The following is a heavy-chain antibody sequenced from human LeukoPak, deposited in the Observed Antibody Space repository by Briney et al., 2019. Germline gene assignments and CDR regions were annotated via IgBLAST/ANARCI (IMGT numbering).Heavy chain of an antibody. CDR3: ARDHIVPSYYFDY. V-gene: IGHV1-69*13. CDR2: IIPIFGTA. D-gene: IGHD5-12*01. J-gene: IGHJ4*02. Sequence: SVKVSCKASGYTFTSYGISWVRQAPGQGLEWMGGIIPIFGTANYAQKFQGRVTITADESTSTAYMELSSLRSEDTAVYYCARDHIVPSYYFDYWGQGTLVTVSS. CDR1: GYTFTSYG.